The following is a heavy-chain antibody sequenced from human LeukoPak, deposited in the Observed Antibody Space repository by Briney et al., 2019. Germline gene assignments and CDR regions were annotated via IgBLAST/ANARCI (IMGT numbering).Heavy chain of an antibody. CDR2: IHHSGST. Sequence: SETLSLTCAVSDDSISSGYYWGWIRQPPGKGLEWIGSIHHSGSTYYNPSLKSRVIISVDTSKNQFSLTLSSVTAADTAVYYCARDQRVVTVLDCWGQGTLVTVSS. CDR1: DDSISSGYY. CDR3: ARDQRVVTVLDC. J-gene: IGHJ4*02. D-gene: IGHD3-3*01. V-gene: IGHV4-38-2*02.